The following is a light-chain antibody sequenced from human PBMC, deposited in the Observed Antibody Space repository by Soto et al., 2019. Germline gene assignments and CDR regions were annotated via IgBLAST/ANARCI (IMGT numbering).Light chain of an antibody. CDR1: RDTSTN. Sequence: DIQLTQSPSFLSASVGDRVTITCRASRDTSTNLAWYQQTPVRAPKLLIYSAFTLQSGVPSRFSGSGSGTEFTLTISSLQPEDFATYYCQHLNSYPPTFGGGTKVEIK. V-gene: IGKV1-9*01. J-gene: IGKJ4*01. CDR2: SAF. CDR3: QHLNSYPPT.